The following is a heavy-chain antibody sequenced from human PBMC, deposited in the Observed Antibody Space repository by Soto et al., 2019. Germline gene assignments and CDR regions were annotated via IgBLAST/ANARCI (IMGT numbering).Heavy chain of an antibody. CDR2: IIPIFGTA. D-gene: IGHD1-26*01. Sequence: GASVKVSFKASGGTFSSYAISWVRQAPGQGLEWMGGIIPIFGTANYAQKFQGRVTITADKSTSTAYMELSSLRSEDTAVYYCARGVGATTLYYFDYWGQGTLVTVSS. CDR1: GGTFSSYA. V-gene: IGHV1-69*06. J-gene: IGHJ4*02. CDR3: ARGVGATTLYYFDY.